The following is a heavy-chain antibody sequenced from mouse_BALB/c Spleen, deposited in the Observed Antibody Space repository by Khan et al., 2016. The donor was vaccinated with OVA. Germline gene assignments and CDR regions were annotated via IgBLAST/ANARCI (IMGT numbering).Heavy chain of an antibody. CDR1: GYAFSSYW. CDR3: ARNYGTLDY. D-gene: IGHD1-1*01. Sequence: QVQLKQSGAELVRPGSSVKISCKASGYAFSSYWINWVKQRPGQGLEWIGQIYPGDGDTNYNGKFKGKATLTADKSSSTAYMQLSSLTSEDSAVYFCARNYGTLDYWGQGTTLTVSS. V-gene: IGHV1-80*01. CDR2: IYPGDGDT. J-gene: IGHJ2*01.